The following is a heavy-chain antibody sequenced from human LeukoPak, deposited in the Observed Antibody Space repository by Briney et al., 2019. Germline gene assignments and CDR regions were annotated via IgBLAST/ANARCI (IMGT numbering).Heavy chain of an antibody. V-gene: IGHV1-18*01. Sequence: GASVKVSCKASGYTFTSYGISWVRQAPGQGLEWMGWISAYNGNTNYAQKLQGRVTMTTDTSTSTAYMELRSLRSDDTAVYYCARVRTPTRQGPGGNGGDFDYWGQGTLVTVSS. CDR3: ARVRTPTRQGPGGNGGDFDY. J-gene: IGHJ4*02. CDR2: ISAYNGNT. D-gene: IGHD4-23*01. CDR1: GYTFTSYG.